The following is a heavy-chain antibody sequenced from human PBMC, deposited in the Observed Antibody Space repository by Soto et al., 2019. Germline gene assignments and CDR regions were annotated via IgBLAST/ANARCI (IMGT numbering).Heavy chain of an antibody. CDR3: SRVLMRYYYYGMDV. J-gene: IGHJ6*02. Sequence: GGSLRLSCAASGFTFSTFAMSWVRQAPGKGLEWVSALSGSGGSTYYADSVKGRFTIFRDNSKNTLYLQMNSLRAEDTAVYYYSRVLMRYYYYGMDVWGQGTTVTVSS. D-gene: IGHD3-16*01. CDR2: LSGSGGST. V-gene: IGHV3-23*01. CDR1: GFTFSTFA.